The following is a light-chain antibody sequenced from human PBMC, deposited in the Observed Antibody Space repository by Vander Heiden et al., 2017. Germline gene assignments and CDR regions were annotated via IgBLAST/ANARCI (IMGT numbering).Light chain of an antibody. V-gene: IGLV2-23*02. Sequence: QSALTQAAAVSGSPGQSITISCTGTSSDVGSYNLVSLYQQHPGKAPKLMIYEVSKRPSGVSNRFSGSKTGNTASLTISGLQAEDKADYFCFSYGGRSTSVVFGGGTKLTVL. CDR3: FSYGGRSTSVV. J-gene: IGLJ2*01. CDR1: SSDVGSYNL. CDR2: EVS.